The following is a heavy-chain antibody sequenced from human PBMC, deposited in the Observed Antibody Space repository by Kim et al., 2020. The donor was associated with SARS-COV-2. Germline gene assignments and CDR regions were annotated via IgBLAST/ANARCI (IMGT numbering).Heavy chain of an antibody. J-gene: IGHJ4*02. CDR3: TTPGSWYEERRSDY. D-gene: IGHD6-13*01. V-gene: IGHV3-15*01. Sequence: AATVTGRFTISRDDSKNTLYLQMNSLNTEDTAVYYCTTPGSWYEERRSDYWGQGTLVTVSS.